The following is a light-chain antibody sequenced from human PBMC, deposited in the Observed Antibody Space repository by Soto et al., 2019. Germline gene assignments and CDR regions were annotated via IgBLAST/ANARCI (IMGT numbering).Light chain of an antibody. CDR2: DND. V-gene: IGLV1-51*01. Sequence: QSVLTQPPSVSAPPGQKVTISCSGSTSNIAINYVSWYQKVPGTAPTLLIYDNDKRPSGIPDRFSASKSGTAATLDISGLQSGDEADCYWATWDISLTAVLFGGGTKLTVL. CDR3: ATWDISLTAVL. J-gene: IGLJ3*02. CDR1: TSNIAINY.